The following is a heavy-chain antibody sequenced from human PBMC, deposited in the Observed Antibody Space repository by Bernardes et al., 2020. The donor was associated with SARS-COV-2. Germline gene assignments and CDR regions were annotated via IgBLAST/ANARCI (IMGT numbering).Heavy chain of an antibody. CDR2: INPNSGGT. V-gene: IGHV1-2*02. D-gene: IGHD3-22*01. J-gene: IGHJ6*04. CDR3: ALPPTNYDRYGMDV. CDR1: GYTFTGYY. Sequence: ASVKVSCKASGYTFTGYYIHWVRQAPGQGLEWMGWINPNSGGTTYAQKFQGRVTMTRDTSINTAYMELSRLRSDDTAVYYCALPPTNYDRYGMDVWGKGTTVTVPS.